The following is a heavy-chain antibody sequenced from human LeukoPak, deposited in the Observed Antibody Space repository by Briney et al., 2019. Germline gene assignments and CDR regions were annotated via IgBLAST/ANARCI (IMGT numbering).Heavy chain of an antibody. CDR3: ARGKEPVAGSLSHFDY. CDR1: GFTFSSYS. CDR2: ISSRSSYI. V-gene: IGHV3-21*01. Sequence: PGGSLRLSCAASGFTFSSYSMNWVRQAPGKGLEWVSSISSRSSYIDYADSLKGRFTISRDNAKNSLYLQMNSLRAEDTAVYYCARGKEPVAGSLSHFDYWGQGTLVTVSS. J-gene: IGHJ4*02. D-gene: IGHD6-19*01.